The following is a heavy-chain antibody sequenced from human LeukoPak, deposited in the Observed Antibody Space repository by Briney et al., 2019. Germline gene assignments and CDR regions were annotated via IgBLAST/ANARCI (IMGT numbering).Heavy chain of an antibody. CDR3: ASGGGGARAFDI. CDR2: INPSGGST. Sequence: GASVTVSCKASGYTFTSYYMHWVRQAPGQGLEWMGIINPSGGSTSYAQKFQGRVTMTRDTSTSTVYMELSSLRSDDTAAYYCASGGGGARAFDIWGQGTMVTVSS. V-gene: IGHV1-46*01. CDR1: GYTFTSYY. J-gene: IGHJ3*02. D-gene: IGHD2-15*01.